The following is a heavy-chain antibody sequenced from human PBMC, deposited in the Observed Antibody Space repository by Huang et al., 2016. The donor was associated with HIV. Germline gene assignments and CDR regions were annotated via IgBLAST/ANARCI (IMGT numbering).Heavy chain of an antibody. CDR2: LGDDGSNK. J-gene: IGHJ3*02. CDR1: GFTFSGYG. V-gene: IGHV3-30*02. D-gene: IGHD6-19*01. Sequence: QVQLVESGGGVVQPGGSLRLSCAASGFTFSGYGMHWVRQAPGKGLEWGALLGDDGSNKYYADSVKGRFTISRDNSKNTRYLQMNSLRAEDTAVYYCARDSGWYSFPATDAFDIWGQGTMVTVSS. CDR3: ARDSGWYSFPATDAFDI.